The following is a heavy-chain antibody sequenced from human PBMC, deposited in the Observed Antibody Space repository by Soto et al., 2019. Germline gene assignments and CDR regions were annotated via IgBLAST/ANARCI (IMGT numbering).Heavy chain of an antibody. CDR3: ARDEAVGYSGSYYYGMDV. D-gene: IGHD1-26*01. Sequence: QVQLQESGPGLVKPSETLSLTCTVSGGSVSSGSYYWSWIRQPPGKGLEWIGYIYYSGSTNYNPSLKSRVTLSVDTSKNQFSLKLSSVTAADTAVYYCARDEAVGYSGSYYYGMDVWGQGTTVTVSS. V-gene: IGHV4-61*01. CDR1: GGSVSSGSYY. J-gene: IGHJ6*02. CDR2: IYYSGST.